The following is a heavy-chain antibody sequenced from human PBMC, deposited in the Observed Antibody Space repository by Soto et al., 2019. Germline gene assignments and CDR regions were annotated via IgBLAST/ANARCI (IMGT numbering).Heavy chain of an antibody. V-gene: IGHV4-4*02. Sequence: QVQLQESGPGLVKPSGTLSLTCAVSGGSISSSNWWSWVRQPPGKGLEWIGEIYHSGSTNYNPSLKSRVTTSVDKSKNQFSLQLSSVTAADTAVYYCARSFSGSYAAFEYWGQGTLVTVSS. CDR1: GGSISSSNW. D-gene: IGHD1-26*01. CDR3: ARSFSGSYAAFEY. CDR2: IYHSGST. J-gene: IGHJ4*02.